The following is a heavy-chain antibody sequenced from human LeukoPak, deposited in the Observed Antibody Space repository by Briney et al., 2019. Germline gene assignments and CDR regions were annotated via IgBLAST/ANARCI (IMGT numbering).Heavy chain of an antibody. D-gene: IGHD2-2*01. CDR3: ARLDCSSTSCYPSYYYYGMDV. V-gene: IGHV1-8*01. CDR2: MNPNSGNT. Sequence: ASVKVSCTASGYTFTSYDINWVRQATGQGLEWMGWMNPNSGNTGYAQKFQGRVTMTRNTSISTAYMELSSLRSEDTAVYYCARLDCSSTSCYPSYYYYGMDVWGQGTTVTVSS. CDR1: GYTFTSYD. J-gene: IGHJ6*02.